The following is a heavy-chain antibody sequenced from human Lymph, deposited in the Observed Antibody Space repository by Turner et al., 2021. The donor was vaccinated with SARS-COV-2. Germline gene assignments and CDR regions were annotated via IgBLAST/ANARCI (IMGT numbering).Heavy chain of an antibody. J-gene: IGHJ4*02. D-gene: IGHD2-21*02. CDR2: ITFTSSYI. CDR1: GFTFSSYS. CDR3: SRGPPDFPYYCDY. Sequence: EVQLVESGGGLIKPGGSLRLSCSAFGFTFSSYSMNWVRQAPGKGLDWVSSITFTSSYIYYADSVKGRFTISRDNAKNSLYLQMNSLRAEDTAVYYCSRGPPDFPYYCDYWGQGTLVTVSS. V-gene: IGHV3-21*01.